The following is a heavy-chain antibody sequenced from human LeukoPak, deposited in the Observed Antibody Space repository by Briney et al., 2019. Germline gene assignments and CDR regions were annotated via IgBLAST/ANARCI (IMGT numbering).Heavy chain of an antibody. Sequence: KPGGSLRLSCAASGFTFSDYYMSWIRQAPGKGLEWVSYISSSSSYTNYADSVKGRFTISRDNSKNTLYLQMNSLRAEDTAVYYCARDSYDILTGYYKRFGYWGQGTLVTVSS. D-gene: IGHD3-9*01. CDR1: GFTFSDYY. CDR2: ISSSSSYT. CDR3: ARDSYDILTGYYKRFGY. J-gene: IGHJ4*02. V-gene: IGHV3-11*06.